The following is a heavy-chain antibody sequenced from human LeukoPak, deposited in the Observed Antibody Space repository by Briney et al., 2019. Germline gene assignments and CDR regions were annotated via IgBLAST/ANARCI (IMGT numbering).Heavy chain of an antibody. CDR1: GFTFSSYE. CDR3: ASPQGYYGGSGSYYTDYGMDV. J-gene: IGHJ6*02. CDR2: ISSSGSPI. Sequence: PGGSLRLSCAASGFTFSSYEMNWVRQAPGKGLEWVSYISSSGSPIYYADSVKGRFTISRDNAKNSLYLQMNSLRAEDTAVYYCASPQGYYGGSGSYYTDYGMDVWGQGTTVTVSS. V-gene: IGHV3-48*03. D-gene: IGHD3-10*01.